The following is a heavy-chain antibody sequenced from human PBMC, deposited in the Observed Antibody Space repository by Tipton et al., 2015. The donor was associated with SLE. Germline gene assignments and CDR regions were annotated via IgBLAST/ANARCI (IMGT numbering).Heavy chain of an antibody. Sequence: TLSLTCTVSGGSISSSSYYWSWIRQPPGKGLEWIGEIIHSGSTNYNPSLKSRVTISVDTSKNQFSLKLSSVTAADTAVYYCARLDGNYWGQGTLVTVSS. J-gene: IGHJ4*02. CDR1: GGSISSSSYY. CDR3: ARLDGNY. CDR2: IIHSGST. V-gene: IGHV4-39*07. D-gene: IGHD5-24*01.